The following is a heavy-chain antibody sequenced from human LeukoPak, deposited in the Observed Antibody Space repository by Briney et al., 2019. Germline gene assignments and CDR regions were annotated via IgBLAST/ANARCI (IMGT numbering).Heavy chain of an antibody. CDR2: INADGRYT. D-gene: IGHD1-26*01. V-gene: IGHV3-74*01. J-gene: IGHJ4*02. CDR1: GFTFSSYW. CDR3: ATDLTGAKDD. Sequence: PGRSLRLSCAASGFTFSSYWMHWVRQAPGKGLVWVSRINADGRYTSYADSVKGRFTISRDNAKNTLYLQLNSLRAEDTAVYYCATDLTGAKDDWGQGTLVTVSS.